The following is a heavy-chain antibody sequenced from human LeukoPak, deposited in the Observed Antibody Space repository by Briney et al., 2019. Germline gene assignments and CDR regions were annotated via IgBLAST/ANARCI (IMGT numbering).Heavy chain of an antibody. CDR2: FDPEDGET. CDR1: GHTLTELS. V-gene: IGHV1-24*01. D-gene: IGHD2-2*01. CDR3: ATLRDQLLFRFFDY. Sequence: ASVKVSCKVSGHTLTELSMHWVRQAPGKGLEWMGGFDPEDGETIYAQKFQGRVTMTEDTSTDTAYMELSSLRSEDTAVYYCATLRDQLLFRFFDYWGQGTLVTVSS. J-gene: IGHJ4*02.